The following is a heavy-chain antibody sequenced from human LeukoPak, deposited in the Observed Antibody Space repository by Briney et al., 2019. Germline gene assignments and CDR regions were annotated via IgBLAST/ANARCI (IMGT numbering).Heavy chain of an antibody. CDR2: INHSGST. CDR3: ARHGVPTVTTNLFDP. Sequence: SETLSLTCAVYGGSFSGYYWSWIRQPPGKGLEWIGEINHSGSTNYNPSLKSRVTISVDTSKNQFSLKLSSVTAADTTVYYCARHGVPTVTTNLFDPWGQGTLVTVSS. V-gene: IGHV4-34*01. CDR1: GGSFSGYY. D-gene: IGHD4-17*01. J-gene: IGHJ5*02.